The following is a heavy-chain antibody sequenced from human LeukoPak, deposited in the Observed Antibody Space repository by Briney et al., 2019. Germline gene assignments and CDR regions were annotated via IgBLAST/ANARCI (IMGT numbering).Heavy chain of an antibody. Sequence: ASVKVSCKASGYTFTSYDINWVRQATGQGLEWMGWMNPNSGNTGYAQKFQGRVTMTRNTSISTAYMELSSLRSEDTAVYYCARDAPRVGATRKDAFDIWGQGTMVTVSS. CDR3: ARDAPRVGATRKDAFDI. CDR2: MNPNSGNT. D-gene: IGHD1-26*01. J-gene: IGHJ3*02. CDR1: GYTFTSYD. V-gene: IGHV1-8*01.